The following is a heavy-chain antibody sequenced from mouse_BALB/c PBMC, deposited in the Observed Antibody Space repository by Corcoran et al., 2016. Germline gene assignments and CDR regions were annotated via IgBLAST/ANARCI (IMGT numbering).Heavy chain of an antibody. CDR1: GYTFTTAG. J-gene: IGHJ3*01. V-gene: IGHV9-4*02. CDR2: INTHSGVP. Sequence: QIQLVQSGPELKKPGERVKMSCKASGYTFTTAGMQWVQKMPGKGLEGIGWINTHSGVPKYAEDFKGRFAFSLETSASTAYLQISNLKNEDTATYFCAGSGGYYGGTWFAYWGQGTLVTVSA. D-gene: IGHD2-3*01. CDR3: AGSGGYYGGTWFAY.